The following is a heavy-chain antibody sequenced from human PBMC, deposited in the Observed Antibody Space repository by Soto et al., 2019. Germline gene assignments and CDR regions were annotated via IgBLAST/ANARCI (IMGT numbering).Heavy chain of an antibody. Sequence: QVQLVQSGAEVKKPGASVKVSCKASGYTFSSYDINWVRQATGQGLEWMGWMNPNSGNTAYGQKFQGRVTMTRNTSAXXAXVELSSLRSEDTAVYYCARAIAFRDVYNRRHNGMDVWGQGTTVTVSS. CDR2: MNPNSGNT. CDR1: GYTFSSYD. V-gene: IGHV1-8*01. J-gene: IGHJ6*02. CDR3: ARAIAFRDVYNRRHNGMDV. D-gene: IGHD1-1*01.